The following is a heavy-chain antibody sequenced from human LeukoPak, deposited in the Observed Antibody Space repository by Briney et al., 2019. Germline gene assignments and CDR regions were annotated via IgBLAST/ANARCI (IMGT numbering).Heavy chain of an antibody. V-gene: IGHV3-66*01. CDR3: ARYGLGAHAFDI. CDR1: GFTVSSNY. D-gene: IGHD3/OR15-3a*01. Sequence: GGSLRLSCAASGFTVSSNYMNWVRQAPGKGLEWVSVIYSGGSTYYEDSVKGRFTISRDNSKNTLYLQMNSLRAEDTAVYYCARYGLGAHAFDIWGQGTMVTVSS. J-gene: IGHJ3*02. CDR2: IYSGGST.